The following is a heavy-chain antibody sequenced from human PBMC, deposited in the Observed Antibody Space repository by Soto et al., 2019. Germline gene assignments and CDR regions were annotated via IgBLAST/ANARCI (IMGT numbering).Heavy chain of an antibody. CDR3: AKAASPYFDSSGYYGS. CDR1: GGSISSGGYS. J-gene: IGHJ5*02. Sequence: SETLSLTCAVSGGSISSGGYSWSWIRQPPGKGLEWIGYIYHSGSTYYNPSLKSRVTISVDRSKNQFSLKLSSVTAEDTAVYYCAKAASPYFDSSGYYGSWGQGALVTVSS. CDR2: IYHSGST. D-gene: IGHD3-22*01. V-gene: IGHV4-30-2*01.